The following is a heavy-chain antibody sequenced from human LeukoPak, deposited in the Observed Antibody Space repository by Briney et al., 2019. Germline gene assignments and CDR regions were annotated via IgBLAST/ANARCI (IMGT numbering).Heavy chain of an antibody. CDR1: GYTFTGYY. CDR3: ARDGSWSSISYSDY. Sequence: ASVKVSCKASGYTFTGYYIHWVRQAPGQGLEWMGWINPNSGDTKYEQRFQGRVTMTRDTSISAAYMELTRLRSDDAAVYFCARDGSWSSISYSDYWGQGTLVTVSS. CDR2: INPNSGDT. J-gene: IGHJ4*02. V-gene: IGHV1-2*02. D-gene: IGHD2-2*01.